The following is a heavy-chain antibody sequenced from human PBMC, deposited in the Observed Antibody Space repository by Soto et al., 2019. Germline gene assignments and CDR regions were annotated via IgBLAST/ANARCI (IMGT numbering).Heavy chain of an antibody. CDR3: ARRLTYGGPDFEY. Sequence: QVQLQESGPGLVKPSETLSLTCTVSGGSISSYYWSWIRQPPGKGLEWIGYIYNIGSTDYNPSLTGRVTISADTSKNQSSLRLVSVTAADTAIYYCARRLTYGGPDFEYWGQGTLVTVSS. J-gene: IGHJ4*02. CDR2: IYNIGST. CDR1: GGSISSYY. D-gene: IGHD4-17*01. V-gene: IGHV4-59*08.